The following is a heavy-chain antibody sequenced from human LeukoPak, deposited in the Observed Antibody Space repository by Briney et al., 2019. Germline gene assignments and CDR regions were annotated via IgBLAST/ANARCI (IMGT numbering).Heavy chain of an antibody. V-gene: IGHV1-24*01. CDR3: ATGVAGRFDY. J-gene: IGHJ4*02. CDR2: FDPEDGET. D-gene: IGHD6-19*01. CDR1: GYTLTELS. Sequence: WASVKVSCKVSGYTLTELSTHWVRQAPGKGLEWMGGFDPEDGETIYAQKFQGRVTMTEDTSTDTAYMELSSLRSEDTAVYYCATGVAGRFDYWGQGTLVTVSS.